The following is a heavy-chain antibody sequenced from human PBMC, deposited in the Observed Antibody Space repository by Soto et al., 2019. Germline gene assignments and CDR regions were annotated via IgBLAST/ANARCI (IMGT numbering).Heavy chain of an antibody. CDR1: GGTFSSYT. Sequence: QVQLVQSGAEVKKPGSSVKVSCKASGGTFSSYTISWVRQAPGQGLEWMGRIIPILGIANYAQKFQGRVTITADKSTSTAYMELSSLRSEDTAVYYCARDLHCSSTSCYAGLDYWGQGTLVTVSS. CDR3: ARDLHCSSTSCYAGLDY. J-gene: IGHJ4*02. CDR2: IIPILGIA. D-gene: IGHD2-2*01. V-gene: IGHV1-69*08.